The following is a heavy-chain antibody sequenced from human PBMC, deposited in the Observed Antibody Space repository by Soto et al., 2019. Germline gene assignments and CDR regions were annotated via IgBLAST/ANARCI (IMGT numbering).Heavy chain of an antibody. D-gene: IGHD1-7*01. CDR2: IYYSGST. CDR3: AADRGNWHYIRRDWFDP. V-gene: IGHV4-31*03. Sequence: SETLSLTCTVSGGSISSGGYYWSWIRQHPGKGLEWIGYIYYSGSTYYNPSLKSRVTISVDTSKNQFSLKLSSVTAADTAVYYCAADRGNWHYIRRDWFDPWGQGTLVNVSS. J-gene: IGHJ5*02. CDR1: GGSISSGGYY.